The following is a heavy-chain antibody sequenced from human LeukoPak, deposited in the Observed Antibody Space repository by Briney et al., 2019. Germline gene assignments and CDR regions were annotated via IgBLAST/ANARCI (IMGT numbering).Heavy chain of an antibody. CDR1: GFTFSDFA. J-gene: IGHJ4*02. V-gene: IGHV3-30*18. D-gene: IGHD2-15*01. CDR3: VKRRVRDIEVVVAADFDF. Sequence: GTSLRLSCTASGFTFSDFAMHWVRQAPGKGLEWVAVISYAGRDIYYADSVKGRFTISRDNSNDTLYLQMSSLRPDDTAIYYCVKRRVRDIEVVVAADFDFWGQGTLVTVSS. CDR2: ISYAGRDI.